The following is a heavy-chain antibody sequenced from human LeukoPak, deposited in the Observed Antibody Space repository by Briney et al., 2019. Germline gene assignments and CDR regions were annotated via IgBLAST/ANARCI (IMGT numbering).Heavy chain of an antibody. CDR1: GYTFTSYG. CDR2: ISAYNGKT. D-gene: IGHD6-6*01. J-gene: IGHJ4*02. V-gene: IGHV1-18*01. CDR3: AILSSSSDFVY. Sequence: ASVKVSCKTSGYTFTSYGISWVRQAPGQGLEWMGWISAYNGKTNYAQNLQGRVTMTTDTSASTVYMELRSLRTDDTAVYYCAILSSSSDFVYSGQGTLVTVFS.